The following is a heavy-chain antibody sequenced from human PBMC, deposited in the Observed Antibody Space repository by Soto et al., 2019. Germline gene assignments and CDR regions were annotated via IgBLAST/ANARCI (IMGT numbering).Heavy chain of an antibody. CDR2: ISPDGSST. CDR1: EFTFRNYW. J-gene: IGHJ4*02. Sequence: DVQLVESGGALVQPGGSLRLPCEASEFTFRNYWMHWVRQVPGKGLVWVSRISPDGSSTSYADSVRGRFTISRDNAKNTLYLQMNSRRVEDTAVYYCARGPSGSAFYVGYYWGQGTLVTVSS. D-gene: IGHD3-16*01. V-gene: IGHV3-74*01. CDR3: ARGPSGSAFYVGYY.